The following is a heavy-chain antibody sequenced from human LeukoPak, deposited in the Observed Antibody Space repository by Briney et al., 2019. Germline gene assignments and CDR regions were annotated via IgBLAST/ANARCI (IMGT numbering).Heavy chain of an antibody. CDR1: GFTFSDYY. CDR3: ASGYGGDSGLEY. Sequence: GGSLRLSCAASGFTFSDYYMSWIRQAPGKGLEWVSYISRSGNTMYYTDSVRGRFAISRDNARNPLYLQMNSLRAEDTAVYCCASGYGGDSGLEYWGQGTLATVSS. V-gene: IGHV3-11*01. J-gene: IGHJ4*02. CDR2: ISRSGNTM. D-gene: IGHD4-23*01.